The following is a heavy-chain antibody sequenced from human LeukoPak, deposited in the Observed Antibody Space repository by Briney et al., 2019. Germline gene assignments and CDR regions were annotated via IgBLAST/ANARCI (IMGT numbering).Heavy chain of an antibody. Sequence: SETLSLTCTVSGGSISSSSYYWGWIRQPPGKGLEWIGSIYYSGSTYYNPSLKSRVTISVDTSKNQFSLKLSSVTAADTAVYYCARASSSWHDYWGQGTLVTVSS. CDR1: GGSISSSSYY. CDR2: IYYSGST. J-gene: IGHJ4*02. CDR3: ARASSSWHDY. D-gene: IGHD6-13*01. V-gene: IGHV4-39*07.